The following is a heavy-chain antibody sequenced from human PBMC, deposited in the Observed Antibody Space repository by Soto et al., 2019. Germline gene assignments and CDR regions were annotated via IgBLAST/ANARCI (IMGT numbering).Heavy chain of an antibody. CDR1: GFTFSTYA. CDR2: ISGSGGTT. CDR3: AKKSGSDGWYYFDS. V-gene: IGHV3-23*01. J-gene: IGHJ4*02. D-gene: IGHD2-15*01. Sequence: PGGSLRLSCATSGFTFSTYAMSWVRQAPGEGLEWVSSISGSGGTTNYANSVKGRLTISRDNSKNTLYLQMNSLRAEDTAVYYCAKKSGSDGWYYFDSWGQGTLVTVSS.